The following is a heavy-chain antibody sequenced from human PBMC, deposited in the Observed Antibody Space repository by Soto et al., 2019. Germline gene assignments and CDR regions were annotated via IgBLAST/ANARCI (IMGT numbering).Heavy chain of an antibody. CDR2: IYYSGST. CDR1: GGSISSYY. CDR3: ARYKSNYYYGMDV. V-gene: IGHV4-59*01. J-gene: IGHJ6*02. Sequence: SETLSLTCTVSGGSISSYYXSWIRQPPGKGLEWIGYIYYSGSTNYNPSLKSRVTISVDTSKNQFSLKLSSVTAADTAVYYCARYKSNYYYGMDVWGQGTTVTVSS. D-gene: IGHD1-20*01.